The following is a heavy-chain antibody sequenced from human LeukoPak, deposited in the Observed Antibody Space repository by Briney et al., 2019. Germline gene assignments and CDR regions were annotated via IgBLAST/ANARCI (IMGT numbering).Heavy chain of an antibody. D-gene: IGHD6-19*01. CDR3: ARHSLYSSYFDY. CDR2: IYYGGST. V-gene: IGHV4-59*08. J-gene: IGHJ4*02. CDR1: GGSISSYY. Sequence: SETLSLTCTVSGGSISSYYWSWIRQPPGKGLEWIGYIYYGGSTNYNPSLKSRVTISVDTSKNQFSLKLSSVTAADTAVYYCARHSLYSSYFDYWGQGTLVTVSS.